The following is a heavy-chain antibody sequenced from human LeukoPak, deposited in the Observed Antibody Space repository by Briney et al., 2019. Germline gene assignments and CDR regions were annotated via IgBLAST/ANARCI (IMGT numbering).Heavy chain of an antibody. D-gene: IGHD2-15*01. CDR1: GGTFSSYA. CDR3: ARGYCSGGSCYADAFDI. CDR2: IIPIFGTA. V-gene: IGHV1-69*01. Sequence: SVKVSCKASGGTFSSYAISWVRQAPGQGLEWMGGIIPIFGTANYAQKVQGRVTITADESTSTAYMELSRLRSEDTAVYYCARGYCSGGSCYADAFDIWGQGTMVTVSS. J-gene: IGHJ3*02.